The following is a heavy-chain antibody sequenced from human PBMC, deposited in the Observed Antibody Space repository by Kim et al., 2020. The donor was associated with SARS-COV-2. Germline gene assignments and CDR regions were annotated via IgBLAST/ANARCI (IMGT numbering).Heavy chain of an antibody. Sequence: YYNPSLKSRVTISVDTSKNQFSLKLSSVTAADTAVYYCARHEPYSPFDYWGQGTLVTVSS. D-gene: IGHD6-13*01. V-gene: IGHV4-39*01. CDR3: ARHEPYSPFDY. J-gene: IGHJ4*02.